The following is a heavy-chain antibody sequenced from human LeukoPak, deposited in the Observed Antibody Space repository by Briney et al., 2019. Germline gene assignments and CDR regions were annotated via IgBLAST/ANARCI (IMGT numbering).Heavy chain of an antibody. Sequence: GGSLRLSCAASGFTVSNNYMSWVRQAPGKGLEWVAVISYDGSNKYYADSVKGRFTISRDNSKNTLYLQMNSLRAEDTAVYYCARDRVGVQVPAANTNWFDPWGQGTLVTVSS. D-gene: IGHD2-2*01. CDR3: ARDRVGVQVPAANTNWFDP. CDR1: GFTVSNNY. J-gene: IGHJ5*02. CDR2: ISYDGSNK. V-gene: IGHV3-30-3*01.